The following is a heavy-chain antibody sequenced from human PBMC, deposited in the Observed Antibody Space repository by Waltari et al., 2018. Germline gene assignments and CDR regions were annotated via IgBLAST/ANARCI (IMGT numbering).Heavy chain of an antibody. CDR3: AKDRTGVFDH. V-gene: IGHV3-23*01. J-gene: IGHJ4*02. CDR1: GFTFRSYA. D-gene: IGHD3-3*01. CDR2: ITGGGDDT. Sequence: EVQLLESGGGLVQPGGSLRLSCAASGFTFRSYAMTWIRQAPGKGLEWVAVITGGGDDTYYADSVKGRFTISRDNSKDMVYLQMDSLRAEDTAVYYCAKDRTGVFDHWGQGTPVTVSS.